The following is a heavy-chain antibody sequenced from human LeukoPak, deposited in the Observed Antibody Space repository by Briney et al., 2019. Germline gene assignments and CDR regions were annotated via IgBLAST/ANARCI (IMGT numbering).Heavy chain of an antibody. CDR2: INAFGAST. Sequence: GGSLRLSCAASGFTFSGYAMSWVRQAPEKGLEWVSSINAFGASTYYADSVKGRFTISRDNSKSTLYLQMNSLGAEDTAVYYCAKVALGYCSGGSCYYFDYGGQGTLVTVSS. CDR1: GFTFSGYA. J-gene: IGHJ4*02. D-gene: IGHD2-15*01. V-gene: IGHV3-23*01. CDR3: AKVALGYCSGGSCYYFDY.